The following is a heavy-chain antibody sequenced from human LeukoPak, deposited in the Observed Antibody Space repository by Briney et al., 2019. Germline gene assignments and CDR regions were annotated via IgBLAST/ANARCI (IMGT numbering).Heavy chain of an antibody. Sequence: TLSLTCAVSGGSISSGGYFWSWIRQHPGKGLEWIGYIYYSGSTYYNPSLKSRVTISVDTSKNQFSLNLNSVTAADTAVYYCARAPVATRHFDYWGQGTLVTVSS. V-gene: IGHV4-31*11. CDR3: ARAPVATRHFDY. J-gene: IGHJ4*02. CDR1: GGSISSGGYF. D-gene: IGHD5-12*01. CDR2: IYYSGST.